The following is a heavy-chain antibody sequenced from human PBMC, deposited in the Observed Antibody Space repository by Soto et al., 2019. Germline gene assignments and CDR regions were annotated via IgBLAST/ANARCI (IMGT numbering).Heavy chain of an antibody. CDR1: GGSISSGGYY. J-gene: IGHJ5*02. V-gene: IGHV4-31*03. Sequence: SETLSLTCTVSGGSISSGGYYWSWIRQHPGKGLEWIGEINHSGSTNYNPSLKSRVTISVDTSKNQFSLKLSSVTAADTAVYYCARPRGYSGYDSENWFDPWGQGTLVTVSS. CDR3: ARPRGYSGYDSENWFDP. CDR2: INHSGST. D-gene: IGHD5-12*01.